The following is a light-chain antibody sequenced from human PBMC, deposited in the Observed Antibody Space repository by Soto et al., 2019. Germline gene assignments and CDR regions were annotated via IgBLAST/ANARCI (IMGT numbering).Light chain of an antibody. J-gene: IGKJ1*01. CDR2: GAS. V-gene: IGKV3D-15*01. Sequence: EIVLTQSPVTLSLSPGERATLSCRASQSVSSTYLAWYRHKPGQAPRLLIYGASIRAADIPDRFSGSGSGTEFTLTISSLQSEDFAVYYCQQYDNWPWTFGQGTKVDIK. CDR3: QQYDNWPWT. CDR1: QSVSST.